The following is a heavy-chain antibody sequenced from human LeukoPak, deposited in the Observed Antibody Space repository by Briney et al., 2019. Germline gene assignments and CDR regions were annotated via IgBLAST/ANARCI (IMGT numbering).Heavy chain of an antibody. J-gene: IGHJ4*02. CDR2: INPDGSEK. Sequence: GGSLRLSCGGSGFVFSDYWMSWVRQAPGQGLEWVANINPDGSEKYHVDSVTGRFTISRDNAKKSTYLQMTSLRVEDTAVYYCVRGSSSLWGQGTLVTVS. D-gene: IGHD6-13*01. CDR1: GFVFSDYW. V-gene: IGHV3-7*04. CDR3: VRGSSSL.